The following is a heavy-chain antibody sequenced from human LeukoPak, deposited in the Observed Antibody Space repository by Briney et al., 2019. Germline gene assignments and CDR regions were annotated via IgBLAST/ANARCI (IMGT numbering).Heavy chain of an antibody. CDR3: ARGQGYCSSTSCYNYYYMDV. CDR1: GGSISSGSYY. J-gene: IGHJ6*03. CDR2: IYTSGST. D-gene: IGHD2-2*02. V-gene: IGHV4-61*02. Sequence: TLSLTCTVSGGSISSGSYYWSWIRQPAGKGLEWIGRIYTSGSTNYNPSLKSRVTISVDTSKNQFSLKLSSVTAADTGVYYCARGQGYCSSTSCYNYYYMDVWGKGTTVTVSS.